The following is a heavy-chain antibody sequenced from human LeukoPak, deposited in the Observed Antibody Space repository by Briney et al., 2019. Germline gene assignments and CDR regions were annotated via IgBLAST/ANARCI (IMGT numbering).Heavy chain of an antibody. CDR1: GFTFYDSA. J-gene: IGHJ4*02. CDR2: IKSKLFNSET. CDR3: FRYEETSGRFGDS. D-gene: IGHD3-16*01. V-gene: IGHV3-73*01. Sequence: GGSLRLSCAASGFTFYDSAIHWVRQAPGKGLEWLGRIKSKLFNSETAYVESVKGRFTIYKDDSKNMAFLAMNDLKTDDTALYYCFRYEETSGRFGDSWGQGALVTVSS.